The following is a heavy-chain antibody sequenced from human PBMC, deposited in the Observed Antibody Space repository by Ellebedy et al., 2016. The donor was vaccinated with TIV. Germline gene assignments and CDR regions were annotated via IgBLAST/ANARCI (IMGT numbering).Heavy chain of an antibody. V-gene: IGHV3-7*01. CDR2: INQDGSER. D-gene: IGHD1-7*01. J-gene: IGHJ4*02. Sequence: GESLKISXAASGFSFTDAWMGWVRQAPGKGLEWVANINQDGSERLYVDSVKGRFTISRDNAKNSLYLQMNTLRAEDTAVYYCARHGNYCFDYWGQGTLVTVSS. CDR1: GFSFTDAW. CDR3: ARHGNYCFDY.